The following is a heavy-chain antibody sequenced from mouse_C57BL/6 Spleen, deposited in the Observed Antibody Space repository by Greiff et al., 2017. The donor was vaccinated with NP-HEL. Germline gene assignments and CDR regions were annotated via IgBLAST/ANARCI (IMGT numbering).Heavy chain of an antibody. CDR3: ARSGYSNHYFDY. Sequence: QVQLQQSGTELVKPGASVKLSCKASGYTFTSYWMHWVKQRPGQGLEWIGNINPSNGGTNYNEKFKSKATLTVDKSSSTAYMQLSSLTSEDSAVYYCARSGYSNHYFDYWGQGTTLTVSS. CDR1: GYTFTSYW. J-gene: IGHJ2*01. V-gene: IGHV1-53*01. CDR2: INPSNGGT. D-gene: IGHD2-5*01.